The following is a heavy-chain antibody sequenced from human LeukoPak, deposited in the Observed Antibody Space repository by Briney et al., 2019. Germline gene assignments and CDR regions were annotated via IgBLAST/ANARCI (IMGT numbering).Heavy chain of an antibody. D-gene: IGHD2-15*01. V-gene: IGHV4-59*01. CDR3: ARDPGYCSGGSCQYYYYYMDV. J-gene: IGHJ6*03. Sequence: SETLSLTCNVSGGSIRGYYWSWIRQPPGKGLEWIGYIYSSGSTNYNPSLKSRVTMSVDTSKNQFSLKVNSVTAADTAVYYCARDPGYCSGGSCQYYYYYMDVWGKGTTVTVSS. CDR1: GGSIRGYY. CDR2: IYSSGST.